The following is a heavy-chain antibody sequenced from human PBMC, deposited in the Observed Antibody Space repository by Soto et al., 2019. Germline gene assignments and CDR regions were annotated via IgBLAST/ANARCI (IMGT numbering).Heavy chain of an antibody. CDR3: ASILAAADNWFDP. CDR2: ISSSSSYI. V-gene: IGHV3-21*01. CDR1: GVTFSSYS. J-gene: IGHJ5*02. Sequence: GGSLRLSCASSGVTFSSYSMNWVRQAPGKGLEWVSSISSSSSYIYYADSVKGRFTISRDNAKNSLYLQMNSLRAEDTAVYYCASILAAADNWFDPWGQGTLVTVSS. D-gene: IGHD6-13*01.